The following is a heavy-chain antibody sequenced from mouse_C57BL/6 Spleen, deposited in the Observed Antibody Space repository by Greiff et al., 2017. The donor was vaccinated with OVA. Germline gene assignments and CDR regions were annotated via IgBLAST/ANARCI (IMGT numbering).Heavy chain of an antibody. D-gene: IGHD2-4*01. CDR2: INPSSGYT. CDR1: GYTFTSYW. Sequence: QVQLKESGAELAKPGASVKLSCKASGYTFTSYWMHWVKQRPGQGLEWIGYINPSSGYTKYNQKFKDKATLTADKSSSTAYMQLSSLTYEDSAVYYCARGKDYDYDGVYYFDYWGQGTTLTVSS. CDR3: ARGKDYDYDGVYYFDY. V-gene: IGHV1-7*01. J-gene: IGHJ2*01.